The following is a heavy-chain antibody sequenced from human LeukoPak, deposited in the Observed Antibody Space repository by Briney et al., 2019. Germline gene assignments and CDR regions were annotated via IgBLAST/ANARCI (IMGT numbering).Heavy chain of an antibody. CDR3: AKDTGSPADAITMEDNAFDI. Sequence: GGPLRLSCAASGFTFDDYAMHWVRQAPGKGLEWVSGISWNSGSIGYADSVKGRFTISRDNAKNSLDLQMESLRAEDTAVYYCAKDTGSPADAITMEDNAFDIWGQGTMVTVSS. CDR2: ISWNSGSI. D-gene: IGHD3-3*01. J-gene: IGHJ3*02. V-gene: IGHV3-9*01. CDR1: GFTFDDYA.